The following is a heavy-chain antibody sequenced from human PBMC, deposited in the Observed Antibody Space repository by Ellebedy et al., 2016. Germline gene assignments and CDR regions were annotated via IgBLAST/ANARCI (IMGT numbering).Heavy chain of an antibody. CDR1: GGTFSTYA. CDR3: ARGSWIQPGDY. Sequence: ASVKVSCKASGGTFSTYAINWVRQAPGQGLEWMGWINAGNGNTKYSQKFQGRVTITRDTSASAAYMELSSLRSEDTAVYYCARGSWIQPGDYWGQGTLVTVSS. V-gene: IGHV1-3*01. CDR2: INAGNGNT. J-gene: IGHJ4*02. D-gene: IGHD5-18*01.